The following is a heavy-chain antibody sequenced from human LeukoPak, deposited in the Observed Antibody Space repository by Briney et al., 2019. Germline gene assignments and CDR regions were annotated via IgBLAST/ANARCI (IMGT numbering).Heavy chain of an antibody. V-gene: IGHV3-15*01. CDR2: IKSKTDGGTT. CDR1: GFTFSNAW. CDR3: PTVVVLMVYAIDY. D-gene: IGHD2-8*01. J-gene: IGHJ4*02. Sequence: PGGSLRLSCAASGFTFSNAWMSWVRQAPGKGLEWVGRIKSKTDGGTTDYAAPVKGRFTISRDDSKNTLYLQMNSLKDEDTAVYYSPTVVVLMVYAIDYWGQGTLVTVCS.